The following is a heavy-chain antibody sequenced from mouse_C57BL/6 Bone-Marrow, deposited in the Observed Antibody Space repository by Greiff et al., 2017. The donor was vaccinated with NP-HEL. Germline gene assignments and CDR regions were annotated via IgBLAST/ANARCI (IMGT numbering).Heavy chain of an antibody. Sequence: QVQLKQSGAELVRPGTSVKMSCKASGYTFTNYWIGWAKQRPGHGLEWIGDIYPGGGYTNYNEKFKGKATLTADKSSSTAYMQFSSLTSEDSAIYYCARGGYYGNYGFAYWGQGTLVTVSA. CDR2: IYPGGGYT. D-gene: IGHD2-1*01. CDR3: ARGGYYGNYGFAY. J-gene: IGHJ3*01. CDR1: GYTFTNYW. V-gene: IGHV1-63*01.